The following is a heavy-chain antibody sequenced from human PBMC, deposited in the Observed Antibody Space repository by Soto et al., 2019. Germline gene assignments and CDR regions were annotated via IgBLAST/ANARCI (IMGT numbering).Heavy chain of an antibody. CDR3: ARGRYSSGWYLPSGGMDV. CDR2: ISAYNGNT. CDR1: GYTFTSYG. D-gene: IGHD6-13*01. J-gene: IGHJ6*02. V-gene: IGHV1-18*01. Sequence: QVQLVQSGAEVKKPGASVKVSCKASGYTFTSYGISWVRQAPGQGLEWMGWISAYNGNTNYAQKLQGRVTMTTDTTPSTAHVELRGLSSDGTAVDYCARGRYSSGWYLPSGGMDVWGRGTTLTVSS.